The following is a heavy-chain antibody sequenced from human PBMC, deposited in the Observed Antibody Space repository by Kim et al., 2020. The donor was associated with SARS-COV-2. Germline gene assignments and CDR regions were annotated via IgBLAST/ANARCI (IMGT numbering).Heavy chain of an antibody. CDR1: GGSISNYY. D-gene: IGHD2-2*01. J-gene: IGHJ5*02. V-gene: IGHV4-59*13. CDR2: IYYTGST. CDR3: ARSGYCSSDKCHFVCWFDP. Sequence: SETLSLTCTVSGGSISNYYWCWIRQPPGKGLEWIGYIYYTGSTYCNPSLASRVTISVDTSKNQNSLNLNSVTVADTAMYYCARSGYCSSDKCHFVCWFDPWGQGALVTGSS.